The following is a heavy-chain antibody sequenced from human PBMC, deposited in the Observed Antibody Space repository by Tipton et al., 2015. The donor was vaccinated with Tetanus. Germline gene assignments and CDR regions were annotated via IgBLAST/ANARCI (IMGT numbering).Heavy chain of an antibody. D-gene: IGHD1-1*01. CDR2: ISGSGGTT. J-gene: IGHJ6*02. V-gene: IGHV3-23*01. CDR1: GFGFSSYL. Sequence: SLRLSCAASGFGFSSYLMSWVRQAPGKGLEWVSGISGSGGTTYYADSVKGRFSISRDNAKNTVYLQMNSLRAEDTAVYFCARRSLTNYGLDVWGQGTPVTVSS. CDR3: ARRSLTNYGLDV.